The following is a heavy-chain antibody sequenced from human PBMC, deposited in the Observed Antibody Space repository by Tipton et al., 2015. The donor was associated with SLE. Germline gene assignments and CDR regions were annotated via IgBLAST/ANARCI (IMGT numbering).Heavy chain of an antibody. Sequence: TLSLTCAVYGGSFSGYYWSWIRQPPGKGLEWVGEINHSGSTNYNPSLKSRVTISVDTSKNQFSLKLSSVTAADTAVYYCARLSVWFDDILTGYYFDYWGQGTLVTVSS. CDR1: GGSFSGYY. V-gene: IGHV4-34*01. CDR3: ARLSVWFDDILTGYYFDY. J-gene: IGHJ4*02. D-gene: IGHD3-9*01. CDR2: INHSGST.